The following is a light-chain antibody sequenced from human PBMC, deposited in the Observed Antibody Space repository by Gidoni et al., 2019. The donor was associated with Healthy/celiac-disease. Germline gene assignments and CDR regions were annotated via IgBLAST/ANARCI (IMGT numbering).Light chain of an antibody. Sequence: IVMTQSLDSLAVSLGERATINCKSSQSVLYSPNNKNYLAWYQQKPGQPPKLLIYWASTRDSGVPDRFSGSGSGADFTLTISSLQAEDVAVYYCQQYYSTPSITFGQGTRLEIK. CDR2: WAS. V-gene: IGKV4-1*01. J-gene: IGKJ5*01. CDR3: QQYYSTPSIT. CDR1: QSVLYSPNNKNY.